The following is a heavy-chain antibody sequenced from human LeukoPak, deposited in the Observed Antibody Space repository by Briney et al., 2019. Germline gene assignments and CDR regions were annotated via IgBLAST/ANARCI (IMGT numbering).Heavy chain of an antibody. J-gene: IGHJ4*02. CDR2: IYYSGST. CDR1: GGSINSYY. V-gene: IGHV4-59*01. CDR3: ARGSGYDFWSGYSNWDI. Sequence: PSETLSLTCTVSGGSINSYYWSWIRQPPGKGLEWIGYIYYSGSTNYNPSLKSRVTISVDTSKNQFSLKLSSVTAADTAVYYCARGSGYDFWSGYSNWDIWGQGTLVTVSS. D-gene: IGHD3-3*01.